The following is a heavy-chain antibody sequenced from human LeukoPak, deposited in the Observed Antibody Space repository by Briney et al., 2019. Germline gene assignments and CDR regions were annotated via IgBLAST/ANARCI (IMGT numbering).Heavy chain of an antibody. CDR2: IYGGGST. CDR1: GVTVSNNF. V-gene: IGHV3-53*05. Sequence: PGGSLRLSCAASGVTVSNNFMSWVRQAPGKGWEWASVIYGGGSTYYADSVKGRFTISRDNSKNTLYLEMNSLRAEDSAVYSCAKAGPRGSTFGFKDYWGQGTLVTVSS. CDR3: AKAGPRGSTFGFKDY. D-gene: IGHD5-18*01. J-gene: IGHJ4*02.